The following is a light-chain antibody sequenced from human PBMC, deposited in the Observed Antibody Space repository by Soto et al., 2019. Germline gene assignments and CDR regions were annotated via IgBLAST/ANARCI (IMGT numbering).Light chain of an antibody. CDR3: SSYTSSSTLV. J-gene: IGLJ2*01. V-gene: IGLV2-14*01. CDR1: SSDVGGYNY. Sequence: QSALTQPASVSGSPGQSITLSCTGTSSDVGGYNYVSWYQQHPGKAPKLMIYDVSNRTSGVSNRFSGSKSGNTASLTISGLEAEDEADYYCSSYTSSSTLVFGGGTKLTVL. CDR2: DVS.